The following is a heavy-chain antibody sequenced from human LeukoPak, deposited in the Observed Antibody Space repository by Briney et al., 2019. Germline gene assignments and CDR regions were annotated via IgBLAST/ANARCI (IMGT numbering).Heavy chain of an antibody. Sequence: SETLSLTCTLSDGSINGYYWSRIRQPPEKGLDWIGYMYSSGSTNYSPSLKSRVTISEDTSKNQFSLKLTSVTAADTAVYYCARHSAHSRTNDAFDIWGQGTMVIVSS. CDR3: ARHSAHSRTNDAFDI. CDR2: MYSSGST. V-gene: IGHV4-59*01. D-gene: IGHD6-13*01. J-gene: IGHJ3*02. CDR1: DGSINGYY.